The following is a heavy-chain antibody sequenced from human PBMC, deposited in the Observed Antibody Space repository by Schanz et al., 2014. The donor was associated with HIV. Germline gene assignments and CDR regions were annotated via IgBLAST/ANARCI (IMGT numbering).Heavy chain of an antibody. Sequence: EVQLLESGGGLVQPGGSLRLSCAASGFTFGSYAMSWVRQAPGKGLEWVSAISGGGDSTYYADSVEGRFTISRDTSKNTLYLQMNSLRAEDTAVYYCAKVDAAHKHIGAAGDWGQGTLVTVSA. D-gene: IGHD6-13*01. CDR1: GFTFGSYA. V-gene: IGHV3-23*01. J-gene: IGHJ4*02. CDR3: AKVDAAHKHIGAAGD. CDR2: ISGGGDST.